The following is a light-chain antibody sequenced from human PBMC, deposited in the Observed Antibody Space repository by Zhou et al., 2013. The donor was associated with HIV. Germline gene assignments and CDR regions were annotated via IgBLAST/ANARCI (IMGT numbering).Light chain of an antibody. J-gene: IGKJ1*01. CDR2: KAS. Sequence: DIQMTQSPSTLSASVGDSVTITCRASESINTYLAWYQQRPGKAPKLLIYKASILEDGVPPRFSGSGSRTEFTLTISSLQPEDFATYYCQQSYSSPWTFGQGTKVEIK. V-gene: IGKV1-5*03. CDR3: QQSYSSPWT. CDR1: ESINTY.